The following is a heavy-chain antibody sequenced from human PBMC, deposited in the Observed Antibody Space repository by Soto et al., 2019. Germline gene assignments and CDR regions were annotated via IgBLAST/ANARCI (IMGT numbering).Heavy chain of an antibody. CDR1: GYTFTSYG. CDR3: ARDSGYIIAY. D-gene: IGHD5-12*01. V-gene: IGHV1-18*03. Sequence: QVQLVQSGGEVKKPGASVQVSCKASGYTFTSYGISWVRQDPGQGLEWVGWIHTYNGNTNFAQKLQGRVTLTTDTYSSTAYMELRSLRSDDMAVYYCARDSGYIIAYWGQGTLVTVSS. J-gene: IGHJ4*02. CDR2: IHTYNGNT.